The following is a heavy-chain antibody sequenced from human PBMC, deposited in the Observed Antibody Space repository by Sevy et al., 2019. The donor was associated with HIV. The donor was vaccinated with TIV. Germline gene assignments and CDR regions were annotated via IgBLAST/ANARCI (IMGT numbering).Heavy chain of an antibody. D-gene: IGHD2-8*01. Sequence: GGSLRLSCAASGFAFYEYSMSWIRQAPGKGLEWVATLSFGCGKINYADSVKGRFTISRDNSKNSFYLQMDNLRVEVTALYYCAREGCSRPHDYWGQGTRVTVSS. CDR3: AREGCSRPHDY. J-gene: IGHJ4*02. V-gene: IGHV3-23*01. CDR1: GFAFYEYS. CDR2: LSFGCGKI.